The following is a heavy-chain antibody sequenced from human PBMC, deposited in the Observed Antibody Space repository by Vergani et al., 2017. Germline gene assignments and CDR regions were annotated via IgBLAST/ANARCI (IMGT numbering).Heavy chain of an antibody. CDR3: AKKVRIQLWPHYFDY. V-gene: IGHV3-23*01. CDR1: GFTFSSYA. D-gene: IGHD5-18*01. CDR2: ISGSGGST. Sequence: EVQLLGSGGGLVQPWGSLRLSCAASGFTFSSYAMSWVRQAPGKGLEWVSAISGSGGSTYYADSVKGRFTISRDNSKNTLYLQMNSLRAEDTAVYYCAKKVRIQLWPHYFDYWGQGTLVTVSS. J-gene: IGHJ4*02.